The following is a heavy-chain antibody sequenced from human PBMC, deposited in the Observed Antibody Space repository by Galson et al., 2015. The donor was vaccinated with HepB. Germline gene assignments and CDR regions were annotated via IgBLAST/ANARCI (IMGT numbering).Heavy chain of an antibody. D-gene: IGHD7-27*01. Sequence: SVKVSCKASGYTFTSYAMHWVRQAPGQRLEWMGWINAGNGNTKYSQKFQGRVTITRDTSASTAYMELSSLRSEDTAVYYCASWVLWSPTWARGKYMDVWGKGTTVTVSS. CDR2: INAGNGNT. V-gene: IGHV1-3*01. CDR3: ASWVLWSPTWARGKYMDV. CDR1: GYTFTSYA. J-gene: IGHJ6*03.